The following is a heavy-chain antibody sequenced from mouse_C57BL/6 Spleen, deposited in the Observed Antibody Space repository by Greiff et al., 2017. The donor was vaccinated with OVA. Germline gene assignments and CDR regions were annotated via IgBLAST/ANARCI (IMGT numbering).Heavy chain of an antibody. J-gene: IGHJ2*01. V-gene: IGHV1-54*01. CDR3: AREEYYGSTFDY. D-gene: IGHD1-1*01. CDR1: GYAFTNYL. CDR2: INPGSGGT. Sequence: VKLQESGAELVRPGTSVKVSCKASGYAFTNYLIEWVKQRPGQGLEWIGVINPGSGGTNYNEKFKGKATLTADKSSSTAYMQLSSLTSEDSAVYFCAREEYYGSTFDYWGQGTTLTVSS.